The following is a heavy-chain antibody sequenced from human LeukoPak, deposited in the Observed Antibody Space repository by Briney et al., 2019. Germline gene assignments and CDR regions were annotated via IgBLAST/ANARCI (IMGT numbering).Heavy chain of an antibody. CDR2: IYTSGST. Sequence: SETLSLTCTVSGGSISSYYWSWIRQPTGKGLEWIGRIYTSGSTNYNPSLKSRVTISVDTSKNQFSLKLSSVTAADTAVYYCAREDLETGSYGDFDYWGQGTLVTVSS. CDR1: GGSISSYY. CDR3: AREDLETGSYGDFDY. D-gene: IGHD3-10*01. J-gene: IGHJ4*02. V-gene: IGHV4-4*07.